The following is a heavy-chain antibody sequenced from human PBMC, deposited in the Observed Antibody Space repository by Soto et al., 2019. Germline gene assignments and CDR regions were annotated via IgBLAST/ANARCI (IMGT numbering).Heavy chain of an antibody. J-gene: IGHJ4*01. Sequence: QVQLVQSGAEVKKPGASVKVSCKASGYIFTDYYIHWVRQAPGQGLEWMGWINPNSDDTRYAQKFRGRVTVTIDTSISTAYMDLSRLTSDDTAVYYCARDSAAGAGIGWDYWGQGTLVTVSS. CDR2: INPNSDDT. V-gene: IGHV1-2*02. CDR1: GYIFTDYY. D-gene: IGHD6-13*01. CDR3: ARDSAAGAGIGWDY.